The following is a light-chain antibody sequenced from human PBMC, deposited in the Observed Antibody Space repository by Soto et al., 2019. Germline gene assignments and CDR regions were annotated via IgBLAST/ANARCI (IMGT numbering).Light chain of an antibody. Sequence: DIQMTQPPSTLSASVGDRVTITCRASQSISSWLAWYQQKPGKAPKLLIYKASSLESGVPSRFSGSGSGTEFTLTISSLQPDDFATYYCQQYNSYSWTFGQGIKVDIK. CDR1: QSISSW. CDR3: QQYNSYSWT. J-gene: IGKJ1*01. V-gene: IGKV1-5*03. CDR2: KAS.